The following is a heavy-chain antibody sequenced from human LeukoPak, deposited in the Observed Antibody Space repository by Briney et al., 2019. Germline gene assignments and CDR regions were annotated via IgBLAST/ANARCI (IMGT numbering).Heavy chain of an antibody. D-gene: IGHD6-19*01. CDR2: IYYSGST. J-gene: IGHJ4*02. V-gene: IGHV4-39*01. Sequence: PSETLSLTCTVSGDSISSTNYYWGWIRQPPGKGLEWIVSIYYSGSTYYDPSLESRVTISVDTSKNQFSLKLSSVTAADTAVYYCATSGWYLLPGVYWGQGTLVTVSS. CDR1: GDSISSTNYY. CDR3: ATSGWYLLPGVY.